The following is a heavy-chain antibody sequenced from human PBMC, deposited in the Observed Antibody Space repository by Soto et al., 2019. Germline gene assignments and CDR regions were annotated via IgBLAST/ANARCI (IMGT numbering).Heavy chain of an antibody. CDR2: IIPIFGTA. CDR3: ARERGYRHGSVSSWLDP. Sequence: SVKVSCKASGGTFSSYAISWVRQAPGQGLEWMGGIIPIFGTANYAQKFQGRVTITADESTSTAYMELSSLRSEDTAVYYCARERGYRHGSVSSWLDPWGQGTLVTVYS. D-gene: IGHD5-18*01. V-gene: IGHV1-69*13. CDR1: GGTFSSYA. J-gene: IGHJ5*02.